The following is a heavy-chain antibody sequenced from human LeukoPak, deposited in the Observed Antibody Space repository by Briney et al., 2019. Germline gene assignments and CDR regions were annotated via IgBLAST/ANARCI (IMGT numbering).Heavy chain of an antibody. CDR2: IYYSGST. D-gene: IGHD2-2*01. V-gene: IGHV4-59*08. Sequence: SETLSLTCTVASGSISSYYWSWIRHPPGKGLEWIGYIYYSGSTNYNPSLKSRVTISVDTSKNQFSLKLSSVTAADTAVYYCARLRIPARYCSSTSCYELDYWGQGTLVTVSS. J-gene: IGHJ4*02. CDR1: SGSISSYY. CDR3: ARLRIPARYCSSTSCYELDY.